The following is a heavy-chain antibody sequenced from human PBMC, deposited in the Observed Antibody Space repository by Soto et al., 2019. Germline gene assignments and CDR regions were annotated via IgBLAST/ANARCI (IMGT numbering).Heavy chain of an antibody. CDR1: GFTFSNAW. J-gene: IGHJ4*02. Sequence: EVQLVESGGGLVKPGGSLRLSCAASGFTFSNAWMSWVRQAPGKGLEWVGRIKSKTDGGTTDYAAPVKGRFTISRDDSKHTLYLQMNSLKTEDTAVYYCTTDGGYSYGSVDYWGQGTLVTVSS. V-gene: IGHV3-15*01. CDR3: TTDGGYSYGSVDY. CDR2: IKSKTDGGTT. D-gene: IGHD5-18*01.